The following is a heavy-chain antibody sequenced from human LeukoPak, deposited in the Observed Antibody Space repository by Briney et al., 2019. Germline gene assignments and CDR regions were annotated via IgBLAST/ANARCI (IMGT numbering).Heavy chain of an antibody. CDR2: IYYSGST. V-gene: IGHV4-61*05. J-gene: IGHJ6*02. CDR1: GASISSSSYY. CDR3: ASKDMGGHDYGTSYGMDV. D-gene: IGHD4-17*01. Sequence: PSETLSLTCTVSGASISSSSYYWGWIRQPPGKGLEWIGYIYYSGSTNYNPSLKSRVTISVDTSKNQFSLKLSSVTAADTAVYYCASKDMGGHDYGTSYGMDVWGQGTTVTVSS.